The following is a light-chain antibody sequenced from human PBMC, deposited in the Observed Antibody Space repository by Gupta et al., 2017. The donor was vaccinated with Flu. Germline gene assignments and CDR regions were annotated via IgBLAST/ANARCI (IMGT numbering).Light chain of an antibody. CDR1: SGSIAANY. CDR3: QSYDSNNYV. J-gene: IGLJ1*01. V-gene: IGLV6-57*01. Sequence: NFMLTQPLSVSESPGKTVIISCTRSSGSIAANYVQWYQQRPGTSPTTVIYEDDQRPSGVPARFSGSIDSSSNSASLTISGLKTEDEAEYYCQSYDSNNYVFGTGTKVTV. CDR2: EDD.